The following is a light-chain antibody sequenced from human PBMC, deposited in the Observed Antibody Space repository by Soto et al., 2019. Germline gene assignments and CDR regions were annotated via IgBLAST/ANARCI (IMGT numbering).Light chain of an antibody. Sequence: DIQMTQSLSSLSASVGDRVTITCRASQGISSFVAWYQQKPGKVPRLLISGASTLQSGVPSRFSGSGSGTDFTLSITSLQPEDVATYYCQKYSSVITFGQGTRLEIK. CDR1: QGISSF. V-gene: IGKV1-27*01. CDR3: QKYSSVIT. CDR2: GAS. J-gene: IGKJ5*01.